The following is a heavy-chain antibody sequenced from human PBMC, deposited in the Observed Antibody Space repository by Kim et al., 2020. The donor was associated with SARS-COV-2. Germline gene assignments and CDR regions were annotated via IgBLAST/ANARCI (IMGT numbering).Heavy chain of an antibody. Sequence: SETLSLTCAVYGGSFSGYYWSWIRQPPGKGLEWIGEINHSGSTNYNPSLKTRVTISIDTSKNQFSLKLGSVTAADTAVYYCARRSITMVRYRGWFDPWGQGTLVTVSS. CDR3: ARRSITMVRYRGWFDP. CDR1: GGSFSGYY. V-gene: IGHV4-34*01. CDR2: INHSGST. D-gene: IGHD3-10*01. J-gene: IGHJ5*02.